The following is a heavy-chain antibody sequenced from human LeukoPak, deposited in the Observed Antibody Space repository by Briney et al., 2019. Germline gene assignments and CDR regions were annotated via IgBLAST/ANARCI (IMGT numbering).Heavy chain of an antibody. CDR2: ISSSGGST. Sequence: GGSLRLSCAASGFTFSSYAMSWVRQAPGKGLEWVSAISSSGGSTYYADSVKGRFTISRDNSKNTLYLQMNSLRAEDTAVYYCAKDRRSGWYYFDYWGQGTLVTVSS. J-gene: IGHJ4*02. D-gene: IGHD6-19*01. CDR1: GFTFSSYA. CDR3: AKDRRSGWYYFDY. V-gene: IGHV3-23*01.